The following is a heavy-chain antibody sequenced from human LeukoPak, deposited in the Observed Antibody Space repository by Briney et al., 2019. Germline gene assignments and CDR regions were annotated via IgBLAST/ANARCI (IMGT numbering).Heavy chain of an antibody. CDR3: KGSSWYNYYYMDV. Sequence: GGSLRLSCAASGFTFSNYAMNWVRQAPGKGLEWVSYISSSSSTIYYADSMKGRFTISRDNARNSLYLQMNSLRDEDTAVYYCKGSSWYNYYYMDVWGKGPRSPSP. V-gene: IGHV3-48*02. CDR1: GFTFSNYA. D-gene: IGHD6-13*01. CDR2: ISSSSSTI. J-gene: IGHJ6*03.